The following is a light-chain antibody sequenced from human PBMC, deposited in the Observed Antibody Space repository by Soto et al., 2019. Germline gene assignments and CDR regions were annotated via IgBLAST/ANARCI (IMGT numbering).Light chain of an antibody. CDR3: ATWDDSLNGVV. CDR2: SSD. V-gene: IGLV1-44*01. CDR1: NSNIGRTT. Sequence: QSALTQPPSASGTPGQRVTVSCSGSNSNIGRTTVNWYQQLPGTAPKLLIYSSDQRPSGVPDRFSGSKSGTSASLAISGLQSEDEADYYCATWDDSLNGVVFGGGSKLTVL. J-gene: IGLJ2*01.